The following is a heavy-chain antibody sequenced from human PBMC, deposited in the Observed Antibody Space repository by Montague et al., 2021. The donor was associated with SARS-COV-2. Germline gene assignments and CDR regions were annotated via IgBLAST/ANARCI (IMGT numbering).Heavy chain of an antibody. Sequence: SLRLSCAASGFTFSSYSINWVRQAPGKGLEWVSSISSSSSYIYYADSVKGRFAISRDNAKNSLYLQMNSLRAEDTAVYYCARAGDIVVVPAVDWFDPWGQGTLVTVSS. J-gene: IGHJ5*02. CDR1: GFTFSSYS. V-gene: IGHV3-21*01. D-gene: IGHD2-2*01. CDR3: ARAGDIVVVPAVDWFDP. CDR2: ISSSSSYI.